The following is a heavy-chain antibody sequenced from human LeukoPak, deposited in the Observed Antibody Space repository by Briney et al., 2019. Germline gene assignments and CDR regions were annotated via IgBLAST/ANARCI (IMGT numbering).Heavy chain of an antibody. D-gene: IGHD2-2*01. V-gene: IGHV4-39*01. Sequence: SETLSLTCTVSGGSISSSSYYWGWIRQPPGTGLEWIGSIYYSGSTYYNPSLKSRVTISVDTSKNQFSLKLSSVTAADTAVYYCARRATRVVPAASGSGDDAFDTWGQGTMVTVSS. CDR1: GGSISSSSYY. CDR3: ARRATRVVPAASGSGDDAFDT. CDR2: IYYSGST. J-gene: IGHJ3*02.